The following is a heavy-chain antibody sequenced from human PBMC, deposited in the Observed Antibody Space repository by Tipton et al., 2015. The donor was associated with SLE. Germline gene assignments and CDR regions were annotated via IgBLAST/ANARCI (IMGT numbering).Heavy chain of an antibody. J-gene: IGHJ5*02. CDR3: AWAVEWLLEYAQYNWFDP. D-gene: IGHD3-3*01. V-gene: IGHV1-18*01. CDR2: ISAYNGNT. Sequence: QSGAEVKKPGASVKVSCKASGYTFTSYGISWVRQAPGQGLEWMGWISAYNGNTNYAQKLQGRVTMTTDTSTSPAYMELWSLGSDATAVYYCAWAVEWLLEYAQYNWFDPWGQGTLVSVSS. CDR1: GYTFTSYG.